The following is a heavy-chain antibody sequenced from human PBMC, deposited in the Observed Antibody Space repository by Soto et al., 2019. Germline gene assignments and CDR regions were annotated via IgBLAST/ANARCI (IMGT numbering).Heavy chain of an antibody. Sequence: NPSETLSLTCAVYGGCFSGYYWTWIRQPPGKGLEWIREINHSVSTNYNPSLKSRVTISVDTSKNQFSLKLSSVTAADTAVYYCARGRGSWYYYYATEVWGKGIPVTFST. CDR2: INHSVST. D-gene: IGHD6-13*01. J-gene: IGHJ6*04. CDR3: ARGRGSWYYYYATEV. CDR1: GGCFSGYY. V-gene: IGHV4-34*01.